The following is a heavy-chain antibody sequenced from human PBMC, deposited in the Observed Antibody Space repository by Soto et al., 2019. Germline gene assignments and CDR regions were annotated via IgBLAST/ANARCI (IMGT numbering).Heavy chain of an antibody. Sequence: QVQLQESGPGLVKPSQTLSLTCTVSGGSISSGDYYWSWIRQHPGKGLEWIGYIYYSGSTYYNPSLKSGVTVSVDTSKNQFSLKLSPVTAADTAVYYCARWSSGSRQGFDPWGQGTLVTVSS. CDR3: ARWSSGSRQGFDP. V-gene: IGHV4-31*03. CDR2: IYYSGST. J-gene: IGHJ5*02. CDR1: GGSISSGDYY. D-gene: IGHD2-15*01.